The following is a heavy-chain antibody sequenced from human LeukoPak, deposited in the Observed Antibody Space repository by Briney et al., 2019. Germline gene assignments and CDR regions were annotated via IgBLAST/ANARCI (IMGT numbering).Heavy chain of an antibody. J-gene: IGHJ6*03. CDR1: GGSISSSSYY. D-gene: IGHD3-3*01. V-gene: IGHV4-39*07. CDR2: IYYSGST. CDR3: ARRADYDFWSGFKEGLHMDV. Sequence: PSETLSLTCTVSGGSISSSSYYWGWIRQPPGKGLEWIGSIYYSGSTYYNPSLKSRVTISVDTSKNQFSLKLSSVTAADTAVYYCARRADYDFWSGFKEGLHMDVWGKGTTVTVSS.